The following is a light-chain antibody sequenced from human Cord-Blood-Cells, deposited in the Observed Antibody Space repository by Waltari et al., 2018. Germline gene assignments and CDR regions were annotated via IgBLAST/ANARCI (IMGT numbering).Light chain of an antibody. J-gene: IGLJ3*02. Sequence: QSALTQPASVSGSPGQSITISCTGTSSDVGGYNYVSWYQQHPGKAPKLMIYDVSNPPSGVSNRLSGSKSGNTASLTISGVQAEDEADYYWSSYTSSSTWVFGGGTKLTGL. CDR2: DVS. CDR1: SSDVGGYNY. CDR3: SSYTSSSTWV. V-gene: IGLV2-14*01.